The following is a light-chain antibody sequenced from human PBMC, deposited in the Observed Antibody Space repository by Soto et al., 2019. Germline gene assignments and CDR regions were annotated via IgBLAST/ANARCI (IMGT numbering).Light chain of an antibody. CDR3: CSYAGSNNLVV. J-gene: IGLJ2*01. CDR2: EVS. Sequence: QSVLTQPPSASGSPGQSVTISCTGTSSDIGGYNYVSWYQQHPGTAPKLMIYEVSQRPSGFPERFNGSKSGNTASLPVSGLQAEDEADYYCCSYAGSNNLVVFGGGTKVTVL. CDR1: SSDIGGYNY. V-gene: IGLV2-8*01.